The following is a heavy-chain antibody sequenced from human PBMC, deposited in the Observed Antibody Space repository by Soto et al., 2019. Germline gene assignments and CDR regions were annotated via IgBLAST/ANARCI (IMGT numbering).Heavy chain of an antibody. Sequence: SETLSLTCTVSGGSISSNYWTWIRQPPGKGLEWIGYVYNGGSTNYNPSLKSRVTISEDTSKSQFSLKVNSMTAADTAVYYCARYRREAVAGYTLDNWGQGILVTVSS. V-gene: IGHV4-59*01. D-gene: IGHD6-13*01. CDR1: GGSISSNY. J-gene: IGHJ4*02. CDR2: VYNGGST. CDR3: ARYRREAVAGYTLDN.